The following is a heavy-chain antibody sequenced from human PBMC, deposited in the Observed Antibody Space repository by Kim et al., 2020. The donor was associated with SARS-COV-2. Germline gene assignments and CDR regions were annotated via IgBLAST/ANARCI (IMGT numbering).Heavy chain of an antibody. D-gene: IGHD3-22*01. CDR1: GYTFTSYG. CDR2: ISAYNGNT. V-gene: IGHV1-18*04. Sequence: ASVKVSCKASGYTFTSYGISWVRQAPGQGLEWMGWISAYNGNTNYAQKLQGRVTMTTDTSTSTAYMELRSLRSDDTAVYYCARDNNNYYDSSGSFDPWGQGTLVTVSS. CDR3: ARDNNNYYDSSGSFDP. J-gene: IGHJ5*02.